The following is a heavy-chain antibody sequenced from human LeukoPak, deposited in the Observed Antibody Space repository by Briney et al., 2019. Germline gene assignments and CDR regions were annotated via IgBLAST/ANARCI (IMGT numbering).Heavy chain of an antibody. D-gene: IGHD4-11*01. V-gene: IGHV1-2*02. CDR3: ARDYSNYYYYYYMDV. CDR1: GYTFTGYY. J-gene: IGHJ6*03. Sequence: ASVKVSCKASGYTFTGYYMHWVRQAPGRGLEWMGWINPNSGGTNYAQKFQGRVTMTRDTSISTAYMELSRLRSDDTAVYYCARDYSNYYYYYYMDVWGKGTTVTVSS. CDR2: INPNSGGT.